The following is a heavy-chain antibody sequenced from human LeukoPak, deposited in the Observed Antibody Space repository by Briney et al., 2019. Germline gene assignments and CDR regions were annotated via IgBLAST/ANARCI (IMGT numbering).Heavy chain of an antibody. V-gene: IGHV3-21*04. J-gene: IGHJ6*03. Sequence: PGGSLRLSCAASGFTFSSYSMNWVRQAPGKGLEWVSSISSSSSYIYYADSVKGRFTISRDNAKNSLYLQMNSLRAEDTAVYYCAKGTHSGYSYGYYYYYYMDVWGKGTTVIVSS. D-gene: IGHD5-18*01. CDR3: AKGTHSGYSYGYYYYYYMDV. CDR2: ISSSSSYI. CDR1: GFTFSSYS.